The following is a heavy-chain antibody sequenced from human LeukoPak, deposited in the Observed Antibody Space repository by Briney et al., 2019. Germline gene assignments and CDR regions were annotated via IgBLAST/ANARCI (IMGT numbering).Heavy chain of an antibody. CDR1: GGSISSSNW. Sequence: SETLSLTCAVSGGSISSSNWWSWVRQPPGKGLEWIGEIYHSGSTNYNPSLKSRVTISVDKSKNQFSLKLSSVTAADTAVYYYASLLYDILTGYYRGAFDIWGQGTMVTVSS. V-gene: IGHV4-4*02. CDR2: IYHSGST. J-gene: IGHJ3*02. D-gene: IGHD3-9*01. CDR3: ASLLYDILTGYYRGAFDI.